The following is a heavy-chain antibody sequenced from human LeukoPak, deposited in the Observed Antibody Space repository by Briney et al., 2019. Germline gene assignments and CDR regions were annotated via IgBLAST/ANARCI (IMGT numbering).Heavy chain of an antibody. V-gene: IGHV3-21*01. CDR1: GFTFSSYS. J-gene: IGHJ4*02. Sequence: GGSLRLSCAASGFTFSSYSMNWVRQAPGKGLEWVSSISSSSSYIYYADSVKGRFTISRDNSKNTLYLQMNSLRAEDTAVYYCARAGSDIVATIDYWGQGTLVTVSS. CDR3: ARAGSDIVATIDY. D-gene: IGHD5-12*01. CDR2: ISSSSSYI.